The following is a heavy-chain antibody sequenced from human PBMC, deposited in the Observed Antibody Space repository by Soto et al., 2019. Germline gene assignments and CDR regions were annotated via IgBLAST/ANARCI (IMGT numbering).Heavy chain of an antibody. D-gene: IGHD3-16*01. V-gene: IGHV4-30-4*02. J-gene: IGHJ6*02. CDR1: GDSIGSSNKH. Sequence: PSETLSLTCTVSGDSIGSSNKHWSWIRQARGKGLEWIGYIFYSGTTYYNPSLKSRLTMSLDTSQNQFSLKLNSVTAADTAVYFCARVPSPFDFYYAMDVWGQGTTVTAP. CDR3: ARVPSPFDFYYAMDV. CDR2: IFYSGTT.